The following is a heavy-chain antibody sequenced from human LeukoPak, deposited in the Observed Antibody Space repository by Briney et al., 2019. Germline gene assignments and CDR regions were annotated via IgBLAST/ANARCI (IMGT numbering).Heavy chain of an antibody. D-gene: IGHD3-3*01. J-gene: IGHJ6*02. CDR2: IYYSGST. CDR3: ARDRGRDFWGGPWDV. Sequence: SETLSLTCTVSGGSISSYYWSWIRQPPGKGLEWIGYIYYSGSTNYNPSLKSRVTISVDTSKNQFSLKLSSVTAADTAVYYCARDRGRDFWGGPWDVWGQGTTVTVSS. CDR1: GGSISSYY. V-gene: IGHV4-59*01.